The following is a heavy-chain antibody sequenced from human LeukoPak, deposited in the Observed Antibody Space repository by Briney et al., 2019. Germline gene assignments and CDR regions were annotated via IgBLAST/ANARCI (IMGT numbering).Heavy chain of an antibody. V-gene: IGHV4-59*01. CDR3: AGSLWFRELLSPFDY. CDR1: GGSISSYY. CDR2: IYYSGST. J-gene: IGHJ4*02. D-gene: IGHD3-10*01. Sequence: SETLSLTCTVSGGSISSYYWSWIRQPPGKGLEWIGYIYYSGSTNYNPSLKSRVTISVDTSKNQFSLKLSSVTAADTAVYYCAGSLWFRELLSPFDYWGQGTLVTVSS.